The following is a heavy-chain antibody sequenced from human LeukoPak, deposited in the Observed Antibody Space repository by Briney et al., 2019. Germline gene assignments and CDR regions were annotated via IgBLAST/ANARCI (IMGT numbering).Heavy chain of an antibody. J-gene: IGHJ4*02. Sequence: GASVKLSCKASGYTFTGYYMHWVRQAPGQGLEWMGWINPNSGGTNYAQKFQGRVTMTRDTSISTAYMELSRLRSDDTAVYYCATSSIAARPYFDYWGQGTLVTVSS. CDR3: ATSSIAARPYFDY. CDR1: GYTFTGYY. CDR2: INPNSGGT. D-gene: IGHD6-6*01. V-gene: IGHV1-2*02.